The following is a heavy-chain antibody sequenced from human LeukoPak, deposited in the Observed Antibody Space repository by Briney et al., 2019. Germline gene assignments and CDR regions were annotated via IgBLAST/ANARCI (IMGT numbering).Heavy chain of an antibody. CDR2: IFHSGST. J-gene: IGHJ4*02. Sequence: PSETLSLTCAVSGYSISTGYFEGWLRQSPGKGREWIGSIFHSGSTSYNPSLKSRFTLSVDTSKNEFSMTLTSVTAADTAIYYCASPRGTYIDYWGQGTLITVSS. CDR3: ASPRGTYIDY. CDR1: GYSISTGYF. D-gene: IGHD3-16*01. V-gene: IGHV4-38-2*01.